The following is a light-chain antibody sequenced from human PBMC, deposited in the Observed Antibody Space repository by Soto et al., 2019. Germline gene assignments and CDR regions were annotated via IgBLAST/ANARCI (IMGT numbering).Light chain of an antibody. V-gene: IGLV3-21*02. CDR2: DDR. CDR3: QLWDSNSDHVV. J-gene: IGLJ2*01. CDR1: NIGRKS. Sequence: SYELTQPPSVSVAPGQTARITCGGTNIGRKSVHWYQPKPGQAPVVVVYDDRDRPSGIPERFSGSNSGNTAALTISRVAAGDEADYYCQLWDSNSDHVVFGGGPKLTVL.